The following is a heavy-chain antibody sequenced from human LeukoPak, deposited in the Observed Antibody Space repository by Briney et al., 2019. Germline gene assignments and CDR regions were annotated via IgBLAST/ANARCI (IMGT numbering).Heavy chain of an antibody. V-gene: IGHV3-30*03. J-gene: IGHJ4*02. Sequence: GGSLRLSCAPSGFTFSRHSMHWVRQAPGKGLEWVAIISNDGSRKYYAHSVEGRFTISRDNSKNTLYLQMDSLRAEDTAVYYCTSADYGAYDYWGQGTLVTVSS. CDR3: TSADYGAYDY. CDR1: GFTFSRHS. D-gene: IGHD4-17*01. CDR2: ISNDGSRK.